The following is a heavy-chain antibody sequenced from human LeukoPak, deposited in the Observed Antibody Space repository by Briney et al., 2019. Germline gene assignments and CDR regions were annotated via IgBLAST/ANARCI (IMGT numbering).Heavy chain of an antibody. Sequence: GGSLRLSCAASGFTFNTYSMNWVRQAPGKGLEWVGYISSVSDVIYYADSVKGRSTISRDNAKNSLYLQMTSLRADDTAVYYCTRVSLSGVGDYWGQGTLVSVSS. CDR1: GFTFNTYS. CDR2: ISSVSDVI. J-gene: IGHJ4*02. V-gene: IGHV3-48*01. CDR3: TRVSLSGVGDY. D-gene: IGHD3-10*01.